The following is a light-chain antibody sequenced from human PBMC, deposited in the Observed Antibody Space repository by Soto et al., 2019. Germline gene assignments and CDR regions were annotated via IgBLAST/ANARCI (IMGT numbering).Light chain of an antibody. CDR3: QQYGGSPPLT. J-gene: IGKJ4*01. Sequence: EIVLTQSPGTLSLSPGERATLSCRASQSVSSSYLAWYQQKAGQPPRLLIYGASSRATGIPDRFSGRGSGTDFTLTINRLEPEDFAVYYCQQYGGSPPLTFGGGNKVEIK. CDR2: GAS. CDR1: QSVSSSY. V-gene: IGKV3-20*01.